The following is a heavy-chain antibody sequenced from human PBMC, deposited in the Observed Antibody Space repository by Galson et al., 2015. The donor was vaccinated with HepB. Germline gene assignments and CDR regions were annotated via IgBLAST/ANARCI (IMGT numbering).Heavy chain of an antibody. J-gene: IGHJ4*02. CDR1: GFTFNNYV. D-gene: IGHD3-22*01. V-gene: IGHV3-30*18. Sequence: SLRLSCAASGFTFNNYVMHWVRQAPGKGLEWVALISYDGSNKYYADSVKGRFTISRDNSNNTLFLQMNSLRAEDTAVYYCAKETYYYDSSQGTYYFDYWGQGTLVTVSS. CDR3: AKETYYYDSSQGTYYFDY. CDR2: ISYDGSNK.